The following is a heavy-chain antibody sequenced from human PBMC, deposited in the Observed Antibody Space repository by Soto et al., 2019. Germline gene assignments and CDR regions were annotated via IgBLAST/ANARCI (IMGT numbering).Heavy chain of an antibody. Sequence: VGSLRLSCASSGFTFSSYSMNCVRQAPGKGLEWVSYISSSSSTIYYADSVKGRFTISRDNAKNSLYLQMNSLRDEDTAVYYCARDTQIKEGMEVLGQGTTVIVSS. CDR2: ISSSSSTI. CDR3: ARDTQIKEGMEV. J-gene: IGHJ6*01. CDR1: GFTFSSYS. V-gene: IGHV3-48*02.